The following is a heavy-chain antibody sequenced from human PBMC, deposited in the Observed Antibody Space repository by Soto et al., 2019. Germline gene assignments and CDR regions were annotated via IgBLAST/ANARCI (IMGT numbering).Heavy chain of an antibody. CDR1: GFTFSTYA. Sequence: EVQLLESGGTLVQPGGSLRLSCAASGFTFSTYAMNWVRQAPGKGLEWVSYNSGSSGGSTYYADSVKGRFTISRDNSKNTLFLQMNSLRVEDTAVYYCAKVSRFPGGLRSLFWGQGSLVTVSS. D-gene: IGHD2-15*01. CDR3: AKVSRFPGGLRSLF. CDR2: NSGSSGGST. V-gene: IGHV3-23*01. J-gene: IGHJ4*02.